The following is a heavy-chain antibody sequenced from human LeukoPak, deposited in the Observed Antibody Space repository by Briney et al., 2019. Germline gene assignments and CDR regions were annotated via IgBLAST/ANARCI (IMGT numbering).Heavy chain of an antibody. Sequence: PGGSLRLSCAVSGFTVSENYMSWDRQAPGRGLEWVSVLYSGGFTYYADPVKGRFTISRDNSKNTLYLQMSSLRAEDTAVYCCVRDRWPGLGDFWGQGTTVTVSS. CDR3: VRDRWPGLGDF. CDR2: LYSGGFT. V-gene: IGHV3-66*01. CDR1: GFTVSENY. J-gene: IGHJ6*02. D-gene: IGHD6-19*01.